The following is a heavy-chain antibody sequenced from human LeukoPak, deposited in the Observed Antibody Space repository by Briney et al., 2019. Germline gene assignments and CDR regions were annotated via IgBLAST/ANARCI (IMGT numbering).Heavy chain of an antibody. CDR2: IKQDGSEK. Sequence: GGSLRLSCAASGFTFSNLWVSWVRQAPGKGLKWVANIKQDGSEKYYVDSVKGRFTISRDNAQNSLYLQMNSLRAEDTAIYYCATSTAAAGTDWGQGTLVTVSS. CDR1: GFTFSNLW. D-gene: IGHD6-13*01. V-gene: IGHV3-7*03. CDR3: ATSTAAAGTD. J-gene: IGHJ4*02.